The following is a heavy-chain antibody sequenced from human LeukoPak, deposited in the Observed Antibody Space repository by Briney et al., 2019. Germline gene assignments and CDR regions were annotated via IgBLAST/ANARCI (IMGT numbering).Heavy chain of an antibody. D-gene: IGHD4-17*01. CDR1: GFTFSSYW. CDR3: ARQNDYGDYEVDY. J-gene: IGHJ4*02. CDR2: IKQDGSEK. Sequence: GGSLRLSCAASGFTFSSYWMSWVRQAPGKGLEWVANIKQDGSEKYYVDSVKGRFTISRDYAKNSLYLQMNSLIAEDTAVYYCARQNDYGDYEVDYWGQGTLVTVSS. V-gene: IGHV3-7*01.